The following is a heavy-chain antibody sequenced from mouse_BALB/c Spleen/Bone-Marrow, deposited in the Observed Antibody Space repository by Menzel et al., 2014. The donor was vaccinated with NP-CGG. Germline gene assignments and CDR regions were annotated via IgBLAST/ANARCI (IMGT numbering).Heavy chain of an antibody. D-gene: IGHD2-14*01. V-gene: IGHV14-1*02. CDR2: IDPENGNT. CDR1: GFNIKDYY. Sequence: EVKLMESGAELVRPGALVKLSYKASGFNIKDYYMYWVKQRPEQGLEWIGWIDPENGNTIYDPKFQGKASITVDTSSNTAYLQLSSLTSGDTAVYYCASYYRYDRYFDVWGAGTTVTVSS. CDR3: ASYYRYDRYFDV. J-gene: IGHJ1*01.